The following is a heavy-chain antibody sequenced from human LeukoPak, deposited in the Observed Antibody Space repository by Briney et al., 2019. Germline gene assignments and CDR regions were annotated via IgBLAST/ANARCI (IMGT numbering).Heavy chain of an antibody. J-gene: IGHJ4*02. CDR3: AKAGLRLGEFSFDY. CDR1: GFTFSSYA. Sequence: RGSLRLSCAASGFTFSSYAMSWVRQAPGKGLEWVSAISGSGGSTYYADSVKGRFTISRDNSKNTLYLQMNSLRAEDTAVYYCAKAGLRLGEFSFDYWGQGTLVTVSS. CDR2: ISGSGGST. D-gene: IGHD3-16*01. V-gene: IGHV3-23*01.